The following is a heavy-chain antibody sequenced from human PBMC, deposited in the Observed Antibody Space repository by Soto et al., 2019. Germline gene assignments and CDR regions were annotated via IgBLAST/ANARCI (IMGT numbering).Heavy chain of an antibody. CDR2: IYWNDDK. J-gene: IGHJ4*02. Sequence: GSGPTLVKPTQTLTLTCTFSGFSLSTSGVGVGWIRQPPGKALEWLALIYWNDDKRYSPSLKSRLTITKDTSKNQVVLTMTNMDPVDTATYYCAHSRKQWLVPSQFGYWGQGTLVTVSS. V-gene: IGHV2-5*01. CDR3: AHSRKQWLVPSQFGY. D-gene: IGHD6-19*01. CDR1: GFSLSTSGVG.